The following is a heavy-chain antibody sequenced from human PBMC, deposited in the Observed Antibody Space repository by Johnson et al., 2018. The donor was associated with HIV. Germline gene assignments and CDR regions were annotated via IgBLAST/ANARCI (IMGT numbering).Heavy chain of an antibody. V-gene: IGHV3-43D*03. CDR2: ISWDGGRT. J-gene: IGHJ3*02. Sequence: VQLVESGGGVVQPGRSLRLSCAASGFTFDDYAMHWVRQAPGKGLEWVSLISWDGGRTYYADSVKGRLPISRDNAKNTLYLEMNSLRAWDTAVYYCARPGSSGWYPDAFDIWGQGTMVTVSS. CDR1: GFTFDDYA. CDR3: ARPGSSGWYPDAFDI. D-gene: IGHD6-19*01.